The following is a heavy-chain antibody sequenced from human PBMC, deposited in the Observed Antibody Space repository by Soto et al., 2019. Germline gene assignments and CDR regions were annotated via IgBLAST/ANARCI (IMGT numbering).Heavy chain of an antibody. V-gene: IGHV1-18*01. CDR3: ARDSSFVYYYGMDG. J-gene: IGHJ6*02. CDR2: ISAYNGNT. D-gene: IGHD6-6*01. CDR1: GYTFTSYG. Sequence: GASVKVSCKASGYTFTSYGISWVRQAPGQGLEWMGWISAYNGNTNYAQKLQGRVTMTTDTSTSTAYMELRSLRSDDTAVYYCARDSSFVYYYGMDGWGQGTTVTVAS.